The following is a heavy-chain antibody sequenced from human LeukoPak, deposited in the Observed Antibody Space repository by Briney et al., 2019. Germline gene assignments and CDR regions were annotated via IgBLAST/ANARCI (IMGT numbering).Heavy chain of an antibody. CDR2: INPNSGGT. J-gene: IGHJ4*02. V-gene: IGHV1-2*02. D-gene: IGHD3-10*01. CDR3: ARNYYGSGSYYNGGDY. CDR1: RYTFIGYY. Sequence: ASVKVSCKASRYTFIGYYMHWVRQAPGQGLEWMGWINPNSGGTNYAQKFQGRVTMTRDTSISTAYMELSRLRSDDTAVYYCARNYYGSGSYYNGGDYWGQGTLVTVSS.